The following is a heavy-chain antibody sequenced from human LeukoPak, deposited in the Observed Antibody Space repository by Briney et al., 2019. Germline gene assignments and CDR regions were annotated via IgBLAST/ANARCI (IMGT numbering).Heavy chain of an antibody. J-gene: IGHJ4*02. CDR1: GGSFSGYY. Sequence: SETLSLTCAVYGGSFSGYYWSWIRQPPGKGLEWIGEINHSGSTNYNPSLKSRFTISVDTSKHKFSLKLSSVTAADTAVYYCARVRGVSGPWGQGTLVTVSS. D-gene: IGHD3-10*01. V-gene: IGHV4-34*01. CDR3: ARVRGVSGP. CDR2: INHSGST.